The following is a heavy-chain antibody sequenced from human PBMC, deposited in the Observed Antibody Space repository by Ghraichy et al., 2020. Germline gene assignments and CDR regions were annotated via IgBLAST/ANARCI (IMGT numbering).Heavy chain of an antibody. Sequence: TLSLTCTVSGGSITSSSYYWGWIRQPPGKGLEWIGSIYKSGSTFYNPSLKSRVTISVDTSKNQFSLKLNSVTAADTAVYYCARHSLTDYWGQGTLVTVSS. J-gene: IGHJ4*02. V-gene: IGHV4-39*01. CDR1: GGSITSSSYY. CDR2: IYKSGST. CDR3: ARHSLTDY.